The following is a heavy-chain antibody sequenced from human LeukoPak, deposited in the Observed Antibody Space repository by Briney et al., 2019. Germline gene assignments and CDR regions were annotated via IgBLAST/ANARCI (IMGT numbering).Heavy chain of an antibody. CDR3: ASRHCSGGGCYFAGADPFDY. J-gene: IGHJ4*02. CDR1: GGSVSSGSYY. D-gene: IGHD2-15*01. CDR2: IYYSGST. V-gene: IGHV4-61*01. Sequence: SETLSLTCTVSGGSVSSGSYYWSWIRQPPGKGLEWIGYIYYSGSTNYNPSLKSRVTISVDTSKNQFSLKLSSVTAADTAVYYCASRHCSGGGCYFAGADPFDYWGQGTLVTVSS.